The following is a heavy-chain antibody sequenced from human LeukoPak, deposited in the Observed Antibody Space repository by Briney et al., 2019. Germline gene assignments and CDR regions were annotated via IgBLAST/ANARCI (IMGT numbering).Heavy chain of an antibody. CDR1: GGSFSGYY. Sequence: SSETLSLTCAVYGGSFSGYYWSWIRQPPGKGLEWIGEINHSGSANYNPSLKGRVTISVDTSKNQFSLRLSSVTAADTAVYYCARGFIVVVPAALYYYYYGMDVWGKGTTVTVSS. J-gene: IGHJ6*04. D-gene: IGHD2-2*01. CDR2: INHSGSA. V-gene: IGHV4-34*01. CDR3: ARGFIVVVPAALYYYYYGMDV.